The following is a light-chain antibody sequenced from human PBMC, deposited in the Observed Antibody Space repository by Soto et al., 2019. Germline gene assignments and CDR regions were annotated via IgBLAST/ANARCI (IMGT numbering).Light chain of an antibody. CDR3: QQANSFPMT. V-gene: IGKV1D-12*01. CDR1: QDISSW. CDR2: AAF. Sequence: DIPMTQSPSSVSASVGDRVTITCRASQDISSWLAWYQQKPGKAPKLLIYAAFSLQSGVPSRFSGSRSGTEFTLTINSLQPEDSATYYCQQANSFPMTFGQGTRREIK. J-gene: IGKJ5*01.